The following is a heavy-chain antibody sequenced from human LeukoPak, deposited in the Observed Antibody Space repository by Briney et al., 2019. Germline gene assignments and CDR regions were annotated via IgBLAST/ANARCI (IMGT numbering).Heavy chain of an antibody. CDR2: IYENGGTT. CDR3: AKEYPTWVGYNWVDP. J-gene: IGHJ5*02. V-gene: IGHV3-23*01. CDR1: GFTFRSHA. D-gene: IGHD1-26*01. Sequence: GGSLRPSCVGSGFTFRSHAMSWVRQAPEKGLEFVSGIYENGGTTYYADSVKGRFSISRDNSKNTLYLQMNSLRVDDTAVYYCAKEYPTWVGYNWVDPWGQGTLVTVSS.